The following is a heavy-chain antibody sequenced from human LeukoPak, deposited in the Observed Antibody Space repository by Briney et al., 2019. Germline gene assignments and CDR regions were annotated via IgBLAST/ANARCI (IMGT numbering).Heavy chain of an antibody. CDR2: INPNSGGS. Sequence: ASVKVSCKASGYTFTGYYIHWVRQAPGQGLEWMGWINPNSGGSKYAQTFQGRVTMTRDTSISTAYMELSRLRSDDTAVYYCARVRYRLAETYIDYWGQGTLVTVSS. CDR3: ARVRYRLAETYIDY. V-gene: IGHV1-2*02. J-gene: IGHJ4*02. CDR1: GYTFTGYY. D-gene: IGHD3-16*01.